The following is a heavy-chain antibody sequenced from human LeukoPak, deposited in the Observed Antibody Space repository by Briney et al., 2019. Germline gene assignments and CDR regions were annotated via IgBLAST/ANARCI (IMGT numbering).Heavy chain of an antibody. Sequence: PSETLSLTCTVPGGSISSYYWSWIRQPAGKGLEWIGRIYTSGSTNYNPSLKSRVTMSVDTSKNQFSLKLSSVTAADTAVYYCARDQGAAAAVDWFDPWGQGTLVTVSS. V-gene: IGHV4-4*07. CDR1: GGSISSYY. CDR2: IYTSGST. D-gene: IGHD6-13*01. J-gene: IGHJ5*02. CDR3: ARDQGAAAAVDWFDP.